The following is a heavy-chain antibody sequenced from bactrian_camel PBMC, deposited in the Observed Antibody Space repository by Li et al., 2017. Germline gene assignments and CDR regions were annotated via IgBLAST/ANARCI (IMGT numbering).Heavy chain of an antibody. CDR3: AASAKCAALGLYAT. Sequence: HVQLVESGGGSVQAGGSVRLSCLASGGSYGCMAWFRQAPGREPEGVASLDLNGRAIYADSVRGRFTISKDNAKSTLYLQMNSLKPEDTGMYYCAASAKCAALGLYATWGQGTQVTVS. J-gene: IGHJ4*01. CDR1: GGSYGC. V-gene: IGHV3S68*01. D-gene: IGHD1*01. CDR2: LDLNGRA.